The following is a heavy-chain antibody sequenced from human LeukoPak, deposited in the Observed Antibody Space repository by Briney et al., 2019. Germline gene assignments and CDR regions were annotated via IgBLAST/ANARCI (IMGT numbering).Heavy chain of an antibody. CDR1: GFTFSDYY. CDR2: ISSSGSTI. Sequence: GGSLRLSCAASGFTFSDYYMSWIRQAPGKGLDWVSYISSSGSTIYYADSVKGRFTISRDNAKNSLYLQMNSLRAEDTAVYYCARASLVTAGWFDPWGQGTLVTVSS. V-gene: IGHV3-11*01. D-gene: IGHD2-21*02. CDR3: ARASLVTAGWFDP. J-gene: IGHJ5*02.